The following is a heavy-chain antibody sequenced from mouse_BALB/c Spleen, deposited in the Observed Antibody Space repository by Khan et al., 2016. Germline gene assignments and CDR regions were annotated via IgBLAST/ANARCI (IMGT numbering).Heavy chain of an antibody. Sequence: EVELVESGGGLVQPGGSLKLSCATSGSTFSDYYMYWVRQTPEKRLEWVAYISNGGGSTYYPDTVKGRFTISRDNAKNTLYLQMSRLKSEDTAMYYCARPQLGAFDYWGQGTTLTVSS. CDR3: ARPQLGAFDY. V-gene: IGHV5-12*02. J-gene: IGHJ2*01. CDR1: GSTFSDYY. CDR2: ISNGGGST. D-gene: IGHD4-1*02.